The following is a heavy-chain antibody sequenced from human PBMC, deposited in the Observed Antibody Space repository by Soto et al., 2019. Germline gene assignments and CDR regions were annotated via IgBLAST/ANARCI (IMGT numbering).Heavy chain of an antibody. J-gene: IGHJ4*02. CDR1: GGSISSSSDY. D-gene: IGHD6-13*01. V-gene: IGHV4-39*01. CDR2: IYYSGST. CDR3: ARSGGSSRWSYTVSIDY. Sequence: PSETLSLTCTVSGGSISSSSDYWGWIRQPPGKGLEWIGSIYYSGSTYYNPSLKSRVTISVDTSKNQFSLKLSSVTAADTAVYYCARSGGSSRWSYTVSIDYWGQGTLVTVSS.